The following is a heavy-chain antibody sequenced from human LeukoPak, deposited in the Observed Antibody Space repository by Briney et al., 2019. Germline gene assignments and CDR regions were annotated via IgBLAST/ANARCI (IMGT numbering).Heavy chain of an antibody. Sequence: GGSLRLSCAASGFAFSSNWMHWVRQTPGKGLEWVSGISGSGGSTYYADSVKGRFTVSRDNSKNTMYLQMNSLRAEDTAVYYCARRRFDNGGYSDYWGQGTLVTVSS. CDR3: ARRRFDNGGYSDY. D-gene: IGHD3-22*01. CDR1: GFAFSSNW. V-gene: IGHV3-23*01. CDR2: ISGSGGST. J-gene: IGHJ4*02.